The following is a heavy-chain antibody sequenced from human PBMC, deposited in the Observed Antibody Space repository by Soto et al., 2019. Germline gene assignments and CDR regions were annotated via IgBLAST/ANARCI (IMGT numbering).Heavy chain of an antibody. V-gene: IGHV1-18*01. CDR2: ISAYNGNT. CDR3: ARDVASAGTTWFDS. J-gene: IGHJ5*01. Sequence: RASVKVSCKASGYTFTSYGISWVRQAPGQGLEWMGWISAYNGNTKYEQKLQGRVTMTTDTSTSTAYMEVRSLRSDDTAVYYCARDVASAGTTWFDSWGQGTLVTVSS. CDR1: GYTFTSYG. D-gene: IGHD6-13*01.